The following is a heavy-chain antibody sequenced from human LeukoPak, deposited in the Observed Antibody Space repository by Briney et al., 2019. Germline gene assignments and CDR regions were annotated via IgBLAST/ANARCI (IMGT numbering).Heavy chain of an antibody. D-gene: IGHD4-17*01. CDR1: GGSISSSSYY. CDR2: IYYSGST. Sequence: PSETLSLTCTVSGGSISSSSYYWGWIRQPPGKGLEWIGSIYYSGSTYYNPSLKSRVTISVDTSKNQFSLKLSSVTAADTAVYYCAKTLQHTVTTQSYYHYGMDVWGQGTTVTVSS. V-gene: IGHV4-39*01. CDR3: AKTLQHTVTTQSYYHYGMDV. J-gene: IGHJ6*02.